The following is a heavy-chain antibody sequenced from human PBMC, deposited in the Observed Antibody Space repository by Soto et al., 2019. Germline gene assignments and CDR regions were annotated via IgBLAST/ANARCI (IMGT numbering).Heavy chain of an antibody. Sequence: LSLTCAVYGGSVSGYYWSWIRQPPGKGLEWIGEINHSGSTNYNPSLKSRVTISIDTSKNQFSLKLSSVTAADTAVYYCARTYYDILTGYYNYFDYWGQGTLVTVSS. CDR2: INHSGST. CDR1: GGSVSGYY. V-gene: IGHV4-34*01. CDR3: ARTYYDILTGYYNYFDY. D-gene: IGHD3-9*01. J-gene: IGHJ4*02.